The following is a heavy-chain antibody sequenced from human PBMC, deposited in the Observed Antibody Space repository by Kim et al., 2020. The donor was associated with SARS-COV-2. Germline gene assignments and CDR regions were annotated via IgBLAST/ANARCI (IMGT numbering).Heavy chain of an antibody. D-gene: IGHD2-2*01. J-gene: IGHJ6*02. Sequence: NTNPTLKSQVTKSLDTSKNQSSLKLSAVTAADTDVYYCARPPPSRYQPMDVWGQGTTVTVSS. V-gene: IGHV4-61*07. CDR3: ARPPPSRYQPMDV.